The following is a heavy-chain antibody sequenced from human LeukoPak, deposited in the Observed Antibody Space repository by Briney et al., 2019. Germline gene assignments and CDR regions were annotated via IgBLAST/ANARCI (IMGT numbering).Heavy chain of an antibody. V-gene: IGHV3-23*01. CDR1: GFTFSSYA. D-gene: IGHD6-13*01. CDR2: ISGSGGST. J-gene: IGHJ4*02. CDR3: VRGLYSSSWYSPLDY. Sequence: GGSLRLSCAASGFTFSSYAMSWVRQAPGKGLEWVSAISGSGGSTYYADSVKGRFTISRDNSKNTLYLQMNSLRAEDTAVYCCVRGLYSSSWYSPLDYWGQGTLVTVSS.